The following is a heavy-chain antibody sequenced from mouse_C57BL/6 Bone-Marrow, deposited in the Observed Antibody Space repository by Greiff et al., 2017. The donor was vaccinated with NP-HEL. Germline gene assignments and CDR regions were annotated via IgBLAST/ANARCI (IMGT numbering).Heavy chain of an antibody. V-gene: IGHV1-84*01. J-gene: IGHJ2*01. D-gene: IGHD3-2*02. CDR2: IYPGSGNT. Sequence: QVQLKESGPELVKPGASVKISCKASGYTFTDYYINWVKQRPGQGLGWIGWIYPGSGNTKYNEKFKGKATLTVDTSSSTAYMQRSSLTSEDSAVYFCAREDSSGYDDYWGQGTTLTVSS. CDR1: GYTFTDYY. CDR3: AREDSSGYDDY.